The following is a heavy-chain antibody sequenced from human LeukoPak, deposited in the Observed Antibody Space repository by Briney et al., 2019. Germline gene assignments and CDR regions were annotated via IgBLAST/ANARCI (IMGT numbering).Heavy chain of an antibody. J-gene: IGHJ6*02. CDR1: GGTFSSYA. D-gene: IGHD5-12*01. V-gene: IGHV1-69*01. CDR3: ARGHRWLRLPYYYGMDV. CDR2: IIPIFGTA. Sequence: GSSVKVSCKASGGTFSSYAISWVRQAPGQGLEWMGGIIPIFGTANYAQKFQGRVTITADESTSTAYMELSSLRSEDTAVYYCARGHRWLRLPYYYGMDVWGQGTTVTVSS.